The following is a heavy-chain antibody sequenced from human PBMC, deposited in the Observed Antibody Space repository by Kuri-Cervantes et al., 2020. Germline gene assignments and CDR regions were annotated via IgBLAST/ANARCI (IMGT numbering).Heavy chain of an antibody. CDR2: IWYDGSNK. V-gene: IGHV3-33*01. CDR3: ARVIHSGWVAHYGMDV. Sequence: GESLKISCAASGFTFSSYGMHWVRQAPGKGLEWVAVIWYDGSNKYYADSVKGRFTISRDNSKNTLYLQMNSLRAEDTAVYYCARVIHSGWVAHYGMDVWGQGTTVTVSS. D-gene: IGHD2-15*01. CDR1: GFTFSSYG. J-gene: IGHJ6*02.